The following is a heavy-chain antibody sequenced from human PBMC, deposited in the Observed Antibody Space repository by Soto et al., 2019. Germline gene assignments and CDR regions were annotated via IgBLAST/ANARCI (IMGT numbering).Heavy chain of an antibody. CDR1: GFTFSSYA. D-gene: IGHD1-7*01. CDR2: ISGSGGST. V-gene: IGHV3-23*01. J-gene: IGHJ4*02. Sequence: PGGSMRLSCAASGFTFSSYAMSWVRQAPGKGLEWVSAISGSGGSTYYADSVKGRFTISRDNSKNTLYLQMNSLRAEDTAVYYCAKVRNNWNSYFDYWGQGTLVTVSS. CDR3: AKVRNNWNSYFDY.